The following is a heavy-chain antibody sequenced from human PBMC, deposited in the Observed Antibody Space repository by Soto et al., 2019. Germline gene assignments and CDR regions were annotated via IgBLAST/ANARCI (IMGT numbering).Heavy chain of an antibody. CDR2: MRANSGDT. D-gene: IGHD3-3*02. Sequence: QVQLVQPGAEVRKPGASVKVSCKASGDIFTNFDFNWVRQATGQGLEWIGWMRANSGDTGHDKKFQGRVRMTRDTSSSTAYMELSSLRGEDTAVYYCARYIYGQGFQAWGQGTLVFVSS. CDR3: ARYIYGQGFQA. J-gene: IGHJ5*02. V-gene: IGHV1-8*01. CDR1: GDIFTNFD.